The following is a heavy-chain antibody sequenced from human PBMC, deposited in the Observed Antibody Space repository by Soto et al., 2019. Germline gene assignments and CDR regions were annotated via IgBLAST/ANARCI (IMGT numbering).Heavy chain of an antibody. V-gene: IGHV4-30-2*01. D-gene: IGHD4-17*01. CDR1: GGSISSGGYS. J-gene: IGHJ4*02. Sequence: QLQLQESGSGLVKPSQTLSLTCAVSGGSISSGGYSWSWIRQPPGKGLEWIGYIYHSGSTYYNPSLKSRVTISVDRAKNHFSLKLSSVTAADTAVYYCARVTVTAYYFDYWGQGTLVTVSS. CDR2: IYHSGST. CDR3: ARVTVTAYYFDY.